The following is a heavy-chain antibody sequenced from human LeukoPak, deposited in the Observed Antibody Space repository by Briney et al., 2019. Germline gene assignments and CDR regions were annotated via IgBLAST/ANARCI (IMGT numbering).Heavy chain of an antibody. CDR3: AREDTAMVNYYGMDV. Sequence: GGSLRLSCAASGFTFSSYSMNWVRQAPGKGLEWVSSISSSSSYIYYADSVKGRSTISRDNAKNSLYLQMNSLRAEDTAVYYCAREDTAMVNYYGMDVWGQGTTVTVSS. J-gene: IGHJ6*02. V-gene: IGHV3-21*01. D-gene: IGHD5-18*01. CDR1: GFTFSSYS. CDR2: ISSSSSYI.